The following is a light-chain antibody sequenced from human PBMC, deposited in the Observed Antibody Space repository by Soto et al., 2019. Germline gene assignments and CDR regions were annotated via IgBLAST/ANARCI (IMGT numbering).Light chain of an antibody. CDR2: KAS. Sequence: DIQMTQSPSILSTSVGDRVTITCRAIQSISSWLAWYQQKPGKAPNLLISKASNLQSGVPSRFSGSGSGTEFTLTISSLQPDDFATYYCQQYKSYPYTFGQGTKLEIK. CDR1: QSISSW. V-gene: IGKV1-5*03. CDR3: QQYKSYPYT. J-gene: IGKJ2*01.